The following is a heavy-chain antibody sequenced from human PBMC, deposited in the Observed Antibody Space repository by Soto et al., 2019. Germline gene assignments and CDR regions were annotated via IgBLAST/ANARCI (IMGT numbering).Heavy chain of an antibody. CDR3: AREDSIIIPAVSDF. D-gene: IGHD2-2*01. CDR2: ISKSDYT. CDR1: GFAFNNYG. V-gene: IGHV3-21*01. Sequence: LRLSCTVSGFAFNNYGINWVRQAPGKGLEWVSSISKSDYTYYSDSVKGRFTISRDNAKNSVSLQMNTLRVEDTAVYYCAREDSIIIPAVSDFWGQGTLVTVSS. J-gene: IGHJ4*02.